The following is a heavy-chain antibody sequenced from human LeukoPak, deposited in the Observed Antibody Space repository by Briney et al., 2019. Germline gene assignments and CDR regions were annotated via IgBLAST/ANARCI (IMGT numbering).Heavy chain of an antibody. CDR3: ARERWGYGSGSYYLAYFDY. D-gene: IGHD3-10*01. CDR2: INHSGST. J-gene: IGHJ4*02. Sequence: SETLSLTCAVYGGSFSGYHWSWIRQPPGKGLEWIGEINHSGSTNYNPSLKSRVTISVDTSKNQFSLKLSSVTAADTAVYYCARERWGYGSGSYYLAYFDYWGQGTLVTVSS. V-gene: IGHV4-34*01. CDR1: GGSFSGYH.